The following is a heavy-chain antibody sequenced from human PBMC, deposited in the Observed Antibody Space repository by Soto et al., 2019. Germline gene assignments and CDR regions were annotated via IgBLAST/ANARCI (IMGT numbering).Heavy chain of an antibody. Sequence: ASVKVSCKASGYTFTSYAMHWVRQAPGQRLEWMGWINAGNGNTKYSQKFQGRVTITRDTSASTAYMELSSLRSEDTAVYYCARSPPLRGQYSGYDYYYYYYYMDVWGKGTTVTVSS. CDR2: INAGNGNT. D-gene: IGHD5-12*01. J-gene: IGHJ6*03. CDR3: ARSPPLRGQYSGYDYYYYYYYMDV. CDR1: GYTFTSYA. V-gene: IGHV1-3*01.